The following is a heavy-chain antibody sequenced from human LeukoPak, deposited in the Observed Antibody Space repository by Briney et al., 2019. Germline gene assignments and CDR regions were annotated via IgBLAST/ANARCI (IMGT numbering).Heavy chain of an antibody. Sequence: GGSLRLSCAASGFTFSSYWMSWVRQAPGKGLEWVANIKQDGSEKYYVDSVKGRFTISRDNAKNSLYLQMNSLRAEDTAVYYCARDRRGSSWYVHDAFDIWGQRTMVTVSS. J-gene: IGHJ3*02. CDR1: GFTFSSYW. V-gene: IGHV3-7*04. CDR2: IKQDGSEK. CDR3: ARDRRGSSWYVHDAFDI. D-gene: IGHD6-13*01.